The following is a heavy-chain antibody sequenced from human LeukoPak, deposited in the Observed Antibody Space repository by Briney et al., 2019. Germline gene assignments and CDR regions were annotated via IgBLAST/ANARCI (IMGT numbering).Heavy chain of an antibody. V-gene: IGHV3-20*04. CDR2: IDWNGGST. D-gene: IGHD1-26*01. CDR3: AKDRSIGTYYTFDH. J-gene: IGHJ4*02. CDR1: GFTFDDYA. Sequence: GGSLRLSCAASGFTFDDYAMSWVRQAPGKELEWVSGIDWNGGSTVYADSVKGRFTISRDNSKNSLYLQMSSLTAADTAVYYCAKDRSIGTYYTFDHWGQGTLVTVSS.